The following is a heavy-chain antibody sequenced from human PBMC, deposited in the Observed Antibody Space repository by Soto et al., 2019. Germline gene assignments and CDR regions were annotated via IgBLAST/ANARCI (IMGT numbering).Heavy chain of an antibody. V-gene: IGHV4-31*03. D-gene: IGHD4-17*01. CDR2: IYYSGST. Sequence: QVQLQESGPGLVKPSQTLSLTCTVSGGSISSGGYYWSWIRQHPGKGLEWIGYIYYSGSTYYNPSLKSRVTISVYTSENQFSLMLSSVTAADTAIYYCARETTVTNYFDYWGQGTLVTVSS. CDR1: GGSISSGGYY. J-gene: IGHJ4*02. CDR3: ARETTVTNYFDY.